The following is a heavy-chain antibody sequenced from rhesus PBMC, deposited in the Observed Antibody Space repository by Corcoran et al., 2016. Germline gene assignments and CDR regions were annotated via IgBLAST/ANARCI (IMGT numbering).Heavy chain of an antibody. Sequence: EVQLVESGGDLAQPGGSLRLSCAASGLTFAEYALSRVRLVPGKGLGWVCRFSCNSGTIYYADSVKGRFTISRDNAKNSLFLQMDRLRAEDTAVYYCTRAYGSHGIDYWGQGVLVTVSS. CDR2: FSCNSGTI. J-gene: IGHJ4*01. CDR1: GLTFAEYA. V-gene: IGHV3-134*01. D-gene: IGHD4-4*01. CDR3: TRAYGSHGIDY.